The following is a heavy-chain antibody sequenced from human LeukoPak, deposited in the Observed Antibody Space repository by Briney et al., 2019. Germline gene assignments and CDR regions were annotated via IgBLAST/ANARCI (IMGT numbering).Heavy chain of an antibody. J-gene: IGHJ5*02. CDR1: GFTFSSYA. V-gene: IGHV3-23*01. D-gene: IGHD3-10*01. Sequence: GGSPRLSCAASGFTFSSYAMSWVRQAPGKGLEWVSAIGGSGGSTYYADSVKGRFTISRDNSKNTLYLQMNSLRAEDTAVYYCAKSQYYYGSGSYHKSWGQGTLVTVSS. CDR2: IGGSGGST. CDR3: AKSQYYYGSGSYHKS.